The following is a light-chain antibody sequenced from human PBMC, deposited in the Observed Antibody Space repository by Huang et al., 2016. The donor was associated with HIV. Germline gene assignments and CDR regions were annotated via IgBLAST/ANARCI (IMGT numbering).Light chain of an antibody. V-gene: IGKV1-9*01. CDR2: AAS. CDR3: QQLNTYPPA. CDR1: QGISSF. J-gene: IGKJ4*01. Sequence: IQLTQSPSSLSASVGDRVTLTCRASQGISSFLAWYQQKPGKAPKLLIYAASTLQSGVPSRFSGSGSGTDFTLTISSLQPEDFATYYCQQLNTYPPAFGGGTKVEI.